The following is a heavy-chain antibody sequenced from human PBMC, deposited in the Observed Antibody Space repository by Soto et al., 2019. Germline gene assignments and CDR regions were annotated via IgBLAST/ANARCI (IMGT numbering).Heavy chain of an antibody. CDR2: INHSGST. V-gene: IGHV4-34*01. J-gene: IGHJ4*02. CDR1: GGSFSGYY. CDR3: ARGQSRALVPAAMPTRDY. Sequence: SETLSLTCAVYGGSFSGYYWSWIRQPPGKGLEWIGEINHSGSTNYNPSLKSRVTISVDTSKNQFSLKLSSVTAADTAVYYCARGQSRALVPAAMPTRDYWGQGTLVTVSS. D-gene: IGHD2-2*01.